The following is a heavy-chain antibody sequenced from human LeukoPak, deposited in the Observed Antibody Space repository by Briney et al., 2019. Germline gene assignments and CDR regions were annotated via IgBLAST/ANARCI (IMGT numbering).Heavy chain of an antibody. D-gene: IGHD2-21*01. Sequence: GGSLRLSCAASGFTFSSYSMNWVRQAPGKGLEWVSYISSSSSTIYYADSVKGRFTISRDNAKNSLYLQMNSLRAEDTAVYYCARENCGGDCWAKDAFDIWGQGTMVTVSS. CDR1: GFTFSSYS. CDR2: ISSSSSTI. V-gene: IGHV3-48*01. CDR3: ARENCGGDCWAKDAFDI. J-gene: IGHJ3*02.